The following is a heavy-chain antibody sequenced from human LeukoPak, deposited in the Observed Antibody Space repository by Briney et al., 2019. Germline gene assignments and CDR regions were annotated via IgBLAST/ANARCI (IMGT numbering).Heavy chain of an antibody. D-gene: IGHD3-3*01. CDR2: IKQDGSEK. V-gene: IGHV3-7*01. CDR3: ARDMKLRLDYYYGMDV. J-gene: IGHJ6*02. CDR1: GFTFSSYW. Sequence: GGSLRLSCAASGFTFSSYWMSWVRQAPGKGLEWVANIKQDGSEKYYVDSVKGRFTISRDNAKNSLYLQMNSLRAEDTAVYYCARDMKLRLDYYYGMDVWGQGTTVTVSS.